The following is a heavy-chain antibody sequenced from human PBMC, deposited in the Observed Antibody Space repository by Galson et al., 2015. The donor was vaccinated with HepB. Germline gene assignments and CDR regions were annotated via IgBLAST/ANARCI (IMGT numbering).Heavy chain of an antibody. CDR1: GYTFTNYY. V-gene: IGHV1-46*03. CDR2: INPSGGST. D-gene: IGHD1-1*01. CDR3: TRGRRIWNDERNYHYYMDV. J-gene: IGHJ6*03. Sequence: SVKVSCKASGYTFTNYYIHWVRQVPGQGLEWMGIINPSGGSTSYAQKFQGRITMTRDTSTSTVYMELSDLRSEDTAVYYCTRGRRIWNDERNYHYYMDVWGKGTTVTVSS.